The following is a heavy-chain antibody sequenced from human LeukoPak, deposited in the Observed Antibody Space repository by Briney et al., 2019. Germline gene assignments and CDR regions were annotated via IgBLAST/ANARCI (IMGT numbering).Heavy chain of an antibody. D-gene: IGHD2-21*02. J-gene: IGHJ4*02. CDR3: ARGGAYCGGDCFFGY. Sequence: ASVKVSCKASGYTFTSYGISWVRQAPGQGLEWMGWISAYNGNTNYAQKLQGRVTMTTDTSTSTAYMELRSQRSDDTAVYYCARGGAYCGGDCFFGYWGQGTLVTVSS. CDR2: ISAYNGNT. CDR1: GYTFTSYG. V-gene: IGHV1-18*01.